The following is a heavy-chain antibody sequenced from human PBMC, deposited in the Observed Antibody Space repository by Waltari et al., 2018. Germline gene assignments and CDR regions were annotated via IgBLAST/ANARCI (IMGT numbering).Heavy chain of an antibody. CDR2: IIPSLGIA. CDR3: ARVADSSSSGNFDY. Sequence: QVQLVQSGAEVKKPGSSVKVSCKASGGTFSSYTISWVRQAPGQGLGWMGSIIPSLGIANYAPKFQGRVTITADKSTSTAYMELSSLRSEDTAVYYCARVADSSSSGNFDYWGQGTLVTVSS. D-gene: IGHD6-6*01. J-gene: IGHJ4*02. CDR1: GGTFSSYT. V-gene: IGHV1-69*02.